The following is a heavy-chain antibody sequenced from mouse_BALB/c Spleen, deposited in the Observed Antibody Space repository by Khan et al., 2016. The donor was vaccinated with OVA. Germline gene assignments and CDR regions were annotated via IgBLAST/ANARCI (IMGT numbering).Heavy chain of an antibody. CDR1: GYSITSDYA. D-gene: IGHD2-14*01. CDR3: ARGRYRYPFAY. V-gene: IGHV3-2*02. Sequence: VQLKESGPGLVKPSQSLSLTCTVTGYSITSDYAWNWIRQFPGNKLEWMGYISYSGSTSYNPSLKSRISITRDTSKNQFFLQLNSVTTEDTATYYCARGRYRYPFAYWGQWTLVTVSA. J-gene: IGHJ3*01. CDR2: ISYSGST.